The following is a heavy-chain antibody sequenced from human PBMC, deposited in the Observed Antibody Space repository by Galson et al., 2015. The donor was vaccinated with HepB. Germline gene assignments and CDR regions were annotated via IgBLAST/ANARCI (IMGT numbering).Heavy chain of an antibody. CDR3: ARGENASGYSPDY. D-gene: IGHD3-22*01. CDR1: GFTFSRYA. V-gene: IGHV3-33*01. Sequence: SLRLSCAGTGFTFSRYAMHWVRHAPGKGLEWVTIIWNDGSRKLYGNSVRGRFTISRDNSKNTVYLQMNSLRAEDTGVYYCARGENASGYSPDYWGQGTLVIVSS. CDR2: IWNDGSRK. J-gene: IGHJ4*02.